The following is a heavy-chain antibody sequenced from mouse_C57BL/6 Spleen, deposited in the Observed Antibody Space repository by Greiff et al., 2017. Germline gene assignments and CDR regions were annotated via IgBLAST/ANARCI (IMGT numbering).Heavy chain of an antibody. CDR2: ISNGGGST. Sequence: EVKVEESGGGLVQPGGSLKLSCAASGFTFSDYYMYWVRQTPEKRLEWVAYISNGGGSTYYPDTVKGRFTISRDNAKNTLYLQMSRLKSEDTAMYYCARHLYYDYDVAYWGQGTLVTVSA. D-gene: IGHD2-4*01. V-gene: IGHV5-12*01. J-gene: IGHJ3*01. CDR1: GFTFSDYY. CDR3: ARHLYYDYDVAY.